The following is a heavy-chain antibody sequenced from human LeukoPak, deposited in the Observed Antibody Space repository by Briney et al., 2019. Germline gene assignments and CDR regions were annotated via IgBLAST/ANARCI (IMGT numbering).Heavy chain of an antibody. CDR3: TRHEPVDTAMVTDY. CDR1: GFTFSGSA. Sequence: PGGSLRLSCAASGFTFSGSAMHWVRQASGKGLEWVGRIRSKANSYATAYAASVKGRFTISRDDSKNTAYLQMNSLKTEDTAVYYCTRHEPVDTAMVTDYWGQEPWSPSPQ. CDR2: IRSKANSYAT. D-gene: IGHD5-18*01. J-gene: IGHJ4*01. V-gene: IGHV3-73*01.